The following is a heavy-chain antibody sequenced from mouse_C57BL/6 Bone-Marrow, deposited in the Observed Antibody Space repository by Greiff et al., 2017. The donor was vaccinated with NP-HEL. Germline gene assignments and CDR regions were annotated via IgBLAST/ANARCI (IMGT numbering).Heavy chain of an antibody. CDR2: IRSKSNNYAT. CDR1: GFSFNTYA. CDR3: VRPSSTQWCWYFDV. J-gene: IGHJ1*03. D-gene: IGHD1-3*01. V-gene: IGHV10-1*01. Sequence: EVKLMESGGGLVQPKGSLKLSCAASGFSFNTYAMNWVRQAPGKGLEWVARIRSKSNNYATYYADSVKDRFTISRDDSESMLYLQMNNLKTEDTAMYYCVRPSSTQWCWYFDVWGTGTTVTVSS.